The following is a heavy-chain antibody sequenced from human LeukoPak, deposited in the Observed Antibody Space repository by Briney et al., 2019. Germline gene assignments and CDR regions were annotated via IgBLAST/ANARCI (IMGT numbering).Heavy chain of an antibody. CDR2: IRSKAYGGTT. D-gene: IGHD6-19*01. J-gene: IGHJ3*02. Sequence: GGSLRLSCTASAFTFGDYAMSCFRQAPGKGLEWVGFIRSKAYGGTTEYAASVKGRFTISRDDSKSIAYLQMNSLKTEDTAVYYCTTVFGYSSGWYFDAFDIWGQGTMVTVSS. CDR1: AFTFGDYA. CDR3: TTVFGYSSGWYFDAFDI. V-gene: IGHV3-49*03.